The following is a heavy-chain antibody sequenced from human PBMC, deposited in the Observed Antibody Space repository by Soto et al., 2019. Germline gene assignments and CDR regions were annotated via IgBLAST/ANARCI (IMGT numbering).Heavy chain of an antibody. J-gene: IGHJ6*02. CDR1: GSTFSNDW. CDR3: ARDRSYSLDV. Sequence: EVQLVESGGGLLQPGGSLRLSCAVSGSTFSNDWMHWVRQAPGKGLVWVSHINSDGSSTNYADFVKGRFTIARDNAKNTVYLQMNSLRAEDTAVYYCARDRSYSLDVWGPGTTVTGSS. V-gene: IGHV3-74*01. CDR2: INSDGSST.